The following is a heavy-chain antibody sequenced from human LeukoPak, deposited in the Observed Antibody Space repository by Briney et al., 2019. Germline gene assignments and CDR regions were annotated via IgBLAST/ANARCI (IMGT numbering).Heavy chain of an antibody. CDR3: ARVDCSGDECYSEDH. CDR1: GFTFIIYG. CDR2: ISVHDGKT. Sequence: VASVKVSCKTSGFTFIIYGINWVRQAPGQGPEWMGWISVHDGKTKYAQKFHDRVSLTTDTSTRTAYMELRRLRSDDTAVSYCARVDCSGDECYSEDHWGQGTLVTVSS. D-gene: IGHD2-15*01. V-gene: IGHV1-18*04. J-gene: IGHJ4*02.